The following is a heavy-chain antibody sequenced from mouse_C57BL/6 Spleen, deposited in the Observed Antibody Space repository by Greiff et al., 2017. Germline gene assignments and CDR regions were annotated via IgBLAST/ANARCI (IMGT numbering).Heavy chain of an antibody. CDR1: GYTFTSYW. D-gene: IGHD1-1*01. J-gene: IGHJ1*03. V-gene: IGHV1-53*01. CDR3: ASSITTVVATDWYFDV. Sequence: QVQLQQPGTELVKPGASVKLSCKASGYTFTSYWMHWVKQRPGQGLEWIGNINPSNGGTNYNEKFKSKATLTVDKSSSTAYMQLSSLTSEYSAVYYCASSITTVVATDWYFDVWGTGTTVTVSS. CDR2: INPSNGGT.